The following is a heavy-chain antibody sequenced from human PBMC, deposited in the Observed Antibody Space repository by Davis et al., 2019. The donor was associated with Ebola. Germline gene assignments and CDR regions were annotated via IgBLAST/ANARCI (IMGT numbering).Heavy chain of an antibody. D-gene: IGHD3-10*01. V-gene: IGHV3-11*01. J-gene: IGHJ3*02. CDR1: GFTFSDYY. CDR2: ISSSGSSI. CDR3: ARDLWFRESWGAFDI. Sequence: PGGSLRLSCAASGFTFSDYYMSWIRQAPGKGLEWVSYISSSGSSIYYADSVKGRFTISRDNAKKSLYLQMNSLRAEDTAVYYCARDLWFRESWGAFDIWGQGTMVTVSS.